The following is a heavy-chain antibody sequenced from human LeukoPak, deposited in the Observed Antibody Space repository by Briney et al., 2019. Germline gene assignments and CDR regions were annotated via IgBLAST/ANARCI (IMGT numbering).Heavy chain of an antibody. J-gene: IGHJ4*02. CDR2: IYPGDSDT. V-gene: IGHV5-51*01. CDR1: GYSFTSYW. CDR3: ARRVGYCSGGSCYSGPLDY. Sequence: KSGESLKISCKGSGYSFTSYWIGWVRQMPGKGLEWMGIIYPGDSDTRYSPSFQGRVTISADKSISTAYLQWSSLKASDTAMYYCARRVGYCSGGSCYSGPLDYWGQGTLVTVSS. D-gene: IGHD2-15*01.